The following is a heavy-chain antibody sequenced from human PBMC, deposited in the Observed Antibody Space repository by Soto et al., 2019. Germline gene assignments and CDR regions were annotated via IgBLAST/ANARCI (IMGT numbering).Heavy chain of an antibody. J-gene: IGHJ3*02. CDR3: AREGWLQSGVAFDI. V-gene: IGHV1-3*01. Sequence: VASVKVSWKAAGYTFTSYAMHWVRQAPGQRLEWMGWINAGNGNTKYSQKFQGRVTITRDTSASTAYMELSSLRSEDTAVYYCAREGWLQSGVAFDIWGQGTMVTVSS. CDR1: GYTFTSYA. CDR2: INAGNGNT. D-gene: IGHD5-12*01.